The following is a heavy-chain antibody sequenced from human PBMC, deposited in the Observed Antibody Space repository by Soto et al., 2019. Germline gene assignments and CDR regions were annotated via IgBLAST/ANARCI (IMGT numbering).Heavy chain of an antibody. D-gene: IGHD3-3*01. CDR1: GGSISSYY. CDR2: IYYSGST. Sequence: SETVSLTCTVSGGSISSYYWSWIRQPPGKGLEWIGYIYYSGSTNYNPSLKSRVTISVDTSKNPFSLKLSSVTAADTAVYYCARGVPEYDFLSAPRRGYHYYFQYVCSKGTTVIGSS. J-gene: IGHJ6*03. V-gene: IGHV4-59*01. CDR3: ARGVPEYDFLSAPRRGYHYYFQYV.